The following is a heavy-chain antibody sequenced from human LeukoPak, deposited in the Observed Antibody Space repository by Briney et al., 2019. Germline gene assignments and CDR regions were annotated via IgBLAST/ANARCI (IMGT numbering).Heavy chain of an antibody. CDR1: GGSISSSNW. V-gene: IGHV4-4*02. CDR2: IYHSGST. J-gene: IGHJ6*03. Sequence: SGTLSLTCAVSGGSISSSNWWSWVRQPPGKGLEWIGEIYHSGSTNYNPSLKSRVTISVDKSKNQFSLKLSSVTAADTAVYYCARAIAARPYYYYMDVWGKGTTVTVSS. D-gene: IGHD6-6*01. CDR3: ARAIAARPYYYYMDV.